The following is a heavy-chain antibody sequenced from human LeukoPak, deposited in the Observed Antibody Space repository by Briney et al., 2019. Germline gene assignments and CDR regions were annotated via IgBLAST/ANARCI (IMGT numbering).Heavy chain of an antibody. Sequence: ASVKVSCKASGYTFTNYDINWVRQAPGQGLEWMGIINPSGGSTSYAQKFQGRVTMTRDMSTSTVYMELSSLRSEDTAVYYCAREGSGSYAKDYWGQGTLVTVSS. CDR2: INPSGGST. V-gene: IGHV1-46*01. CDR1: GYTFTNYD. D-gene: IGHD1-26*01. J-gene: IGHJ4*02. CDR3: AREGSGSYAKDY.